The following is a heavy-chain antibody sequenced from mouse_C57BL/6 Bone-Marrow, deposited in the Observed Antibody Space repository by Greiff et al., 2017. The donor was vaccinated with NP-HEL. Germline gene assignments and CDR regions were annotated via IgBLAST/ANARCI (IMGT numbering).Heavy chain of an antibody. Sequence: DVQLVESGGGLVQPGGSLSLSCAASGFTFTDYYMNWVRQPPGKALEWLGFIRNKANGYTTEYSASVKGRFTISRDNFQSILYLQMNALRAEDSATYFCARSIYYDYADDPFYAMDYWGQGTSVTVSS. CDR1: GFTFTDYY. J-gene: IGHJ4*01. CDR3: ARSIYYDYADDPFYAMDY. CDR2: IRNKANGYTT. D-gene: IGHD2-4*01. V-gene: IGHV7-3*01.